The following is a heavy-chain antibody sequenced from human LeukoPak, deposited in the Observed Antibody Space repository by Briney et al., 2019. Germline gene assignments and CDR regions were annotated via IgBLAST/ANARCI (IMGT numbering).Heavy chain of an antibody. CDR1: GASLSNNIFY. D-gene: IGHD3-10*01. CDR2: IFHTGNA. Sequence: SETLSLTCAASGASLSNNIFYWGWIRQPPGKGLEWIGNIFHTGNAYYNPSLKSRVSISIDTSRNQFSLKVISVSAADTAVYFCARKGSTRGSADWFDPWGQGTLVTVSS. V-gene: IGHV4-39*01. CDR3: ARKGSTRGSADWFDP. J-gene: IGHJ5*02.